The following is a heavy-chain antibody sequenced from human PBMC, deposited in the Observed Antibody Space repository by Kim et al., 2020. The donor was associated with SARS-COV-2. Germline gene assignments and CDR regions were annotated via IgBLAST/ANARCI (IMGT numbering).Heavy chain of an antibody. V-gene: IGHV3-21*01. CDR2: ISSSSSYI. CDR3: ARRNWNYYFDY. J-gene: IGHJ4*02. CDR1: GFTFSSYS. Sequence: GGSLRLSCAASGFTFSSYSMNWVRQAPGKGLEWVSSISSSSSYIYYADSVKGRFTISRDNAKNSLYLQMNSLRAEDTAVYYCARRNWNYYFDYWGQGTLVTVSS. D-gene: IGHD1-7*01.